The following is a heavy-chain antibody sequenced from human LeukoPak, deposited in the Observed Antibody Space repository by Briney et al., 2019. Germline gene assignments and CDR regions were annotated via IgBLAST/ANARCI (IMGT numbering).Heavy chain of an antibody. CDR3: ARTKSSNGNYYLRDALDV. CDR2: ISSTGNYI. Sequence: GGSLRLSCAASGFTYRNYAMNWVRQAPGKGLEWVSSISSTGNYIYDAGSVKGRFTISRDNAEKSLSLQMDSLRDEDTAVYYCARTKSSNGNYYLRDALDVWGRGTMVTVSS. CDR1: GFTYRNYA. D-gene: IGHD3-22*01. V-gene: IGHV3-21*01. J-gene: IGHJ3*01.